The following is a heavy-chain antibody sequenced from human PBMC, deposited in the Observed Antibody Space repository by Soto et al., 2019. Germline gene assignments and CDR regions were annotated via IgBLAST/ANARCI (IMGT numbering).Heavy chain of an antibody. CDR3: ARYCGGDCYHYYFDY. Sequence: PGESLKISCKGSEYTFANQWIGWVRQMPGKGLEWMGIISPHNSETLYNPSLKSRVTISVDTSKNQFSLKLSSVTAADTAVYYCARYCGGDCYHYYFDYWGQGTLVTVSS. V-gene: IGHV5-51*01. J-gene: IGHJ4*02. CDR2: ISPHNSET. CDR1: EYTFANQW. D-gene: IGHD2-21*02.